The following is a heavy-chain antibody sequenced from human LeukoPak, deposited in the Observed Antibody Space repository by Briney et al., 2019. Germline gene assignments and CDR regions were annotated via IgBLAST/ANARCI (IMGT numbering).Heavy chain of an antibody. D-gene: IGHD3-22*01. CDR3: ARKDYDSSGYYSAFDQ. CDR1: GLTFSSRDW. V-gene: IGHV3-7*01. CDR2: IKQDGSEK. J-gene: IGHJ4*02. Sequence: GGSLRLSCEASGLTFSSRDWMTWVRQAPGKGLEWVANIKQDGSEKYYVDSVKGRFTISRDNAKNSVDLQMNSLRVEDTAVYYCARKDYDSSGYYSAFDQWGQGTLVTVSS.